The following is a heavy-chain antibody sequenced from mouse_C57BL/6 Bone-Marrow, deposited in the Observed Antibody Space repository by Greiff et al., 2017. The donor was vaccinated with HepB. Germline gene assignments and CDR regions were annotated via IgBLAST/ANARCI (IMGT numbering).Heavy chain of an antibody. Sequence: QVQLKQPGAELVRPGSSVKLSCKASGYTFTSYWMHWVKQRPIQGLEWIGNIDPSDSETHYNQKFKDKATLTVDKSSSTAYMQLSSLTSEDSAVYYCARGNYGSSYVYAMDYWGQGTSVTVSS. CDR3: ARGNYGSSYVYAMDY. J-gene: IGHJ4*01. CDR1: GYTFTSYW. D-gene: IGHD1-1*01. V-gene: IGHV1-52*01. CDR2: IDPSDSET.